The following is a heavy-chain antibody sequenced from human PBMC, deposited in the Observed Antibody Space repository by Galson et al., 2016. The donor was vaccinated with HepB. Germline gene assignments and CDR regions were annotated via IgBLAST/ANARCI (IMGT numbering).Heavy chain of an antibody. D-gene: IGHD5/OR15-5a*01. CDR3: ARDLHTSVVSGWFAP. V-gene: IGHV3-23*01. CDR2: INASGGRT. J-gene: IGHJ5*02. Sequence: SLRLSCAASGFTFKSYAMNWVRQAPGKGLEWVSGINASGGRTYYADSVKGRFTISRDNSKNTLYLKMTILRAEDTAVYYCARDLHTSVVSGWFAPWGQGTRVTVPS. CDR1: GFTFKSYA.